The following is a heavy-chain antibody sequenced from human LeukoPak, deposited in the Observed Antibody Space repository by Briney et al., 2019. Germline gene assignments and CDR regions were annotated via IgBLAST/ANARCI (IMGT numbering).Heavy chain of an antibody. CDR1: GFTFSSYE. D-gene: IGHD3-16*02. V-gene: IGHV3-48*03. CDR2: ISSSGSTI. Sequence: PGGSLRLSCAASGFTFSSYEMNWVRQAPGKGLEWVSYISSSGSTIYYADSVKGRFTISRDNAKNSLYLQMNSLRAEDTAVYHCARVTFGGVIVDYWGQGTLVTVSS. CDR3: ARVTFGGVIVDY. J-gene: IGHJ4*02.